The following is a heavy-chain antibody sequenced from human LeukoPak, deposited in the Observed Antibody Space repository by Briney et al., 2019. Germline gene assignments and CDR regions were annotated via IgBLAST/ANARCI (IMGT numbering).Heavy chain of an antibody. Sequence: SETLSLTCTVSGYSISSGYYWGWIRQPPGKGLEWIGEINHSGSANYNPSLKSRVTISLDTSKNQFSLKLSSVTAADTAVYYCARTNWGLLDYWGQGTLVTVSS. CDR1: GYSISSGYY. V-gene: IGHV4-38-2*02. CDR3: ARTNWGLLDY. D-gene: IGHD7-27*01. J-gene: IGHJ4*02. CDR2: INHSGSA.